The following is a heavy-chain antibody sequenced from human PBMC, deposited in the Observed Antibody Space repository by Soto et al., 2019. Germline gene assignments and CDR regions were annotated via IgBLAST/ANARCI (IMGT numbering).Heavy chain of an antibody. D-gene: IGHD2-2*01. V-gene: IGHV3-21*01. J-gene: IGHJ6*02. CDR2: ISSSSSYI. CDR1: GFPFGSYS. CDR3: ARAQGVVPAANYYYYGMDV. Sequence: PGGSLRLSCAASGFPFGSYSMNWVRQAPGKGLEWVSSISSSSSYIYYADSVKGRFTISRDNAKNSLYLQMNSLRAEDTAVYYCARAQGVVPAANYYYYGMDVWGQGTTVTVSS.